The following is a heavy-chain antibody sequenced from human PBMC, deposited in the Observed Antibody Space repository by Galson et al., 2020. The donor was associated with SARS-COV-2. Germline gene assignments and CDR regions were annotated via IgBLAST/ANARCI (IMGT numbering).Heavy chain of an antibody. Sequence: GGSLRLSCVASGYPFQTHAIHWFCQTPGKGLEWVAVIWGDSSQQYYAKSLEGRFTISRDNSKNTAYLQMNSLTGEDTALYFCSRGYMNYMDVWGKGTMVTVSS. J-gene: IGHJ6*03. CDR1: GYPFQTHA. D-gene: IGHD2-2*02. CDR3: SRGYMNYMDV. CDR2: IWGDSSQQ. V-gene: IGHV3-33*01.